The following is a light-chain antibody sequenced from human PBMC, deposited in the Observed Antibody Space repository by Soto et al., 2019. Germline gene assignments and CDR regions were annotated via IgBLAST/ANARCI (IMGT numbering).Light chain of an antibody. CDR2: DVS. V-gene: IGLV2-14*03. J-gene: IGLJ1*01. Sequence: QSALTQRVSVSGCPGQSITISCTGTSSDVGGYNYVSWYQHHPGKAPKLLIYDVSNRPSGISNRFSGSKSDNTASLTISGLQPEDEADYYCSSHTPSNTRQLGFGTGPKVPV. CDR3: SSHTPSNTRQLG. CDR1: SSDVGGYNY.